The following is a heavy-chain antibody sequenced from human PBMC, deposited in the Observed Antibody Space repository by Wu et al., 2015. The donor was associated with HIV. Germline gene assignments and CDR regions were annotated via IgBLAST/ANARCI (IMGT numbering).Heavy chain of an antibody. CDR1: GVNLNDNG. Sequence: VQSGGEVKKPGTPVNVSCKASGVNLNDNGITWVRQAPGQGLEWMGWINGDTGDTRQSKKFQGRLVLARDTPSTTAYMILKDLREDDTATYYCAEDTNAKWGQGTLVIVSS. V-gene: IGHV1-18*04. J-gene: IGHJ4*02. CDR2: INGDTGDT. CDR3: AEDTNAK.